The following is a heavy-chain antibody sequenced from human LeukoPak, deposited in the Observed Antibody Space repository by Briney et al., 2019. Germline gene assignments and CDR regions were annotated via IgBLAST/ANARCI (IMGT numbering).Heavy chain of an antibody. CDR2: IIPIFGTA. Sequence: SVKVSCKTSGGTLSRYAISWVRQAPGQGLEWMGEIIPIFGTANYAQKFQGRVTITADESTSTAYMELSSLRSEDTAVYYCARVVTPRYCSTPICYWKGWFDPWGQGTLVTVSS. D-gene: IGHD2-2*01. J-gene: IGHJ5*02. V-gene: IGHV1-69*13. CDR3: ARVVTPRYCSTPICYWKGWFDP. CDR1: GGTLSRYA.